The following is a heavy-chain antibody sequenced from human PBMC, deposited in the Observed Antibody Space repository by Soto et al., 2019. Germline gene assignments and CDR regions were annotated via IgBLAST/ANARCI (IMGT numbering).Heavy chain of an antibody. CDR1: GCTLSGYA. Sequence: EVQLAESGGGLAQPGGSLRLSCAASGCTLSGYAMDWVRQAPGKGLEYVSGMSSNGVGTYYANSVQGRFTISRDNSKNTVYLQMGSLRPEDMAVYYCARRARPDFYYMDVWGKGTTVTVSS. V-gene: IGHV3-64*01. D-gene: IGHD6-6*01. J-gene: IGHJ6*03. CDR3: ARRARPDFYYMDV. CDR2: MSSNGVGT.